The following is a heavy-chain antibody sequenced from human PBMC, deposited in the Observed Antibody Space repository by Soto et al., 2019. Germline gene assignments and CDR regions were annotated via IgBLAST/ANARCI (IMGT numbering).Heavy chain of an antibody. D-gene: IGHD2-2*01. V-gene: IGHV3-48*01. CDR1: GFTFSSYS. CDR3: ARPTGYCSSTSCSAYYYYYYMDV. CDR2: ISSSSSTI. J-gene: IGHJ6*03. Sequence: GGSLRLSCAASGFTFSSYSMNWVRQAPGKGLEWVSYISSSSSTIYYADSVKGRFTISRDNAKNSLYLQMNSLRAEDTAVYYCARPTGYCSSTSCSAYYYYYYMDVWGKGTTVTVSS.